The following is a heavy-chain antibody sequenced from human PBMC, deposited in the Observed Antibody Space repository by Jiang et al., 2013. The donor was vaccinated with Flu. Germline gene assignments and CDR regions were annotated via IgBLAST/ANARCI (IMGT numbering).Heavy chain of an antibody. D-gene: IGHD6-19*01. CDR2: VDPSDSYT. J-gene: IGHJ5*02. CDR3: ARQYSSGWYGYNWFDP. CDR1: GYSFTSFW. Sequence: GAEVKKPGESLRISCKGSGYSFTSFWISWVRQMPGKGLEWMGRVDPSDSYTNYSPSFKGHVTISADNSITTAYLQWSSLKASDTAMYYCARQYSSGWYGYNWFDPWGQGTLVTVSS. V-gene: IGHV5-10-1*01.